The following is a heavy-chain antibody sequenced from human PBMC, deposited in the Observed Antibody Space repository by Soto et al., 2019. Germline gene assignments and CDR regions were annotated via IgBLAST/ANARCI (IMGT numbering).Heavy chain of an antibody. Sequence: PGGSLRLSCAASGFTFSTYWMHWVRQAPGKGLVWVSRINSDGSTTGYADSVKGRFTISRDNAKNTVYLQMNSLRAVDTAVYYCARAAYYGSTNYYNSWGQGTLVTVYS. J-gene: IGHJ4*02. CDR2: INSDGSTT. CDR3: ARAAYYGSTNYYNS. D-gene: IGHD3-10*01. V-gene: IGHV3-74*01. CDR1: GFTFSTYW.